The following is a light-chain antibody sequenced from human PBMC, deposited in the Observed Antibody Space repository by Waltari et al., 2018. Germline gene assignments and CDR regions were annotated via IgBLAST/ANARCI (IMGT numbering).Light chain of an antibody. CDR3: SSYAGSNNLV. Sequence: QSALTQPPSASGSPGQSVTISCTGTSSDVGVYNYVSWYHQHPGKAPKLMIYEVSKRPSGVPDRFSCSKSGHTASLTVSGLQAEDEAYYYCSSYAGSNNLVFGGGTKLTVL. V-gene: IGLV2-8*01. CDR2: EVS. CDR1: SSDVGVYNY. J-gene: IGLJ2*01.